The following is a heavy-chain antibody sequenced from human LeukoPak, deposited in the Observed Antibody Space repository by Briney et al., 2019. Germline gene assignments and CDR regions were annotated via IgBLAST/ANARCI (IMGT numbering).Heavy chain of an antibody. CDR1: GGFIGSFY. D-gene: IGHD2-2*02. J-gene: IGHJ4*02. V-gene: IGHV4-59*01. CDR2: IYYNGNT. CDR3: AGGQVDTHFDY. Sequence: SETLSLTCTVSGGFIGSFYWSWIRQPPGKGLEWLGYIYYNGNTDYSPSLKSRVTISVDTSKNQFSLKLNSVTAADTAVYYCAGGQVDTHFDYWGPGTLVTVSS.